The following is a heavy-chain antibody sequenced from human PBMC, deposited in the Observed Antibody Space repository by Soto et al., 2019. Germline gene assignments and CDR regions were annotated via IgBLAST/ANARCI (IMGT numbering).Heavy chain of an antibody. V-gene: IGHV1-18*01. CDR1: GYTFTSYG. CDR3: ARAVDYYDSSGYYSHEYFQH. J-gene: IGHJ1*01. CDR2: ISAYNGNT. Sequence: QVQLVQSGAEVKKPGASVKVSCKASGYTFTSYGISWVRQAPGQGLEWMGWISAYNGNTNYAQKLQGRVTMTTDTYTGTAYMELRSLRSDDTAVYYCARAVDYYDSSGYYSHEYFQHWGQGTLVTVSS. D-gene: IGHD3-22*01.